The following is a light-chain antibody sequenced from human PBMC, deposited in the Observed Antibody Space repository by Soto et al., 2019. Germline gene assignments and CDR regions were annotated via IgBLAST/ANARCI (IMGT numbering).Light chain of an antibody. CDR2: YDS. Sequence: SYELTQPPSVSVAPGKTARITCGGNNIGSKSVHWYQQKPGQAPVLVIYYDSERPSGIPERFSGSNSGNTATLTISRVEAGDEAGYYCQVWDSSSDHPVVFGGGTKVTVL. J-gene: IGLJ2*01. CDR1: NIGSKS. CDR3: QVWDSSSDHPVV. V-gene: IGLV3-21*04.